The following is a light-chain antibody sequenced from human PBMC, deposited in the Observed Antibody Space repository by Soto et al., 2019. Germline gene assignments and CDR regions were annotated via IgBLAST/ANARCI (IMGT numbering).Light chain of an antibody. CDR3: NSYAGTNSFV. Sequence: QSVLAQPPSASGSPGQSVTISCTGTSSDVGGYKYVSWYQQHPGKAPKLILYEVSKRPSGVPDRFSGSKSGNTASLTVSGLQAEDEADYYYNSYAGTNSFVFGTGTKVTVL. V-gene: IGLV2-8*01. CDR1: SSDVGGYKY. CDR2: EVS. J-gene: IGLJ1*01.